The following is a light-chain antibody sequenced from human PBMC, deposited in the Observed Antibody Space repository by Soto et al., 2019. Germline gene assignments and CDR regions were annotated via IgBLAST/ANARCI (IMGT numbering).Light chain of an antibody. CDR2: EGS. CDR3: CSYAGSSIPYV. CDR1: SSDVGSYNL. J-gene: IGLJ1*01. Sequence: QSALTQPASVSGSPGQSITISCTGTSSDVGSYNLVSWYQQHPGKAPKLMIYEGSKRPSGVSNRFSGSKSGNTASLTISGLQAEDEADSYCCSYAGSSIPYVFGTGTKLTVL. V-gene: IGLV2-23*01.